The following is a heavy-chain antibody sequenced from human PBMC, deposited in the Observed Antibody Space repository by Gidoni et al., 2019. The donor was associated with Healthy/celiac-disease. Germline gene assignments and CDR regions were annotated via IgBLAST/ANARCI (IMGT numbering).Heavy chain of an antibody. D-gene: IGHD1-26*01. CDR1: GFTFSRYG. CDR3: ARPPGSSPSDYYYGMDV. V-gene: IGHV3-33*01. J-gene: IGHJ6*02. Sequence: QVQLVESGGGVVQPGRSLRLSCAASGFTFSRYGMHWVRQAPGKGLEWVAVIWYDGSNKYYADSVKGRFTISRDNSKNTLYLQMNSLRAEDTAVYYCARPPGSSPSDYYYGMDVWGQGTTVTVSS. CDR2: IWYDGSNK.